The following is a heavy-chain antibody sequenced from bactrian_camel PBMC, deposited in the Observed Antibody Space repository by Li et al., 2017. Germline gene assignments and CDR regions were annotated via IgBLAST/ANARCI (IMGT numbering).Heavy chain of an antibody. CDR2: IDADGET. V-gene: IGHV3S9*01. Sequence: HVQLVESGGGSVQAGGSLRLSCTARTGTFSSACMGWIRQVSGQEREGVASIDADGETSYADSVKGRFTISKDDADNTLYLQMNSLKPEDTAMYYCAADPPWESECPSIGAPAEFDYWGQGTQVTVS. J-gene: IGHJ4*01. CDR1: TGTFSSAC. CDR3: AADPPWESECPSIGAPAEFDY.